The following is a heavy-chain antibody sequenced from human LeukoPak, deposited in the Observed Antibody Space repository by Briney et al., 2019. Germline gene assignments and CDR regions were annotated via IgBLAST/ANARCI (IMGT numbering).Heavy chain of an antibody. V-gene: IGHV3-23*01. CDR2: TFGSGGSP. J-gene: IGHJ4*02. CDR3: GKTTVGYSSGQKPAWPVDY. D-gene: IGHD5-18*01. Sequence: PGGYLRCSCEASAFTFDSKDMYWVRQGPGKGRKGAAGTFGSGGSPHYADSVKGRFTISRDNSRNPVYLQINILRAEDTAVYYCGKTTVGYSSGQKPAWPVDYWGQGTLVTVSS. CDR1: AFTFDSKD.